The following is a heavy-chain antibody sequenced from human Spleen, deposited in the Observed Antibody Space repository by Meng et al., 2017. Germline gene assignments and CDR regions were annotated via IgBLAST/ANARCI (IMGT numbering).Heavy chain of an antibody. Sequence: ESLKISCAASGFTFSSYGMHWVRQAPGKGLEWIGEINHSGSTNYNPSLKSRVTISVDTSKNQFSLKLSSVTAADTAVYYCARVVGLWFGELWQSRATSYYYYYGMDVWGQGTMVTVSS. CDR2: INHSGST. CDR3: ARVVGLWFGELWQSRATSYYYYYGMDV. V-gene: IGHV4-34*01. D-gene: IGHD3-10*01. CDR1: GFTFSSYG. J-gene: IGHJ6*02.